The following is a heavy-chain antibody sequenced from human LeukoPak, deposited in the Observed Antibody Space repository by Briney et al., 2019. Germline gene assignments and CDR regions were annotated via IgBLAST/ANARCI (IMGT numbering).Heavy chain of an antibody. V-gene: IGHV4-39*01. J-gene: IGHJ4*02. CDR1: GGSLSSSSYY. Sequence: SETLSLTCTVSGGSLSSSSYYWGWICQPPGKGLEWIGSIYYSGNTYYIPSLKSRVTISVDTSKNQFSLKLTSVTAADTAVYYCARHKRAYYYDSSGYPDYWGQGTLVTVSS. CDR3: ARHKRAYYYDSSGYPDY. CDR2: IYYSGNT. D-gene: IGHD3-22*01.